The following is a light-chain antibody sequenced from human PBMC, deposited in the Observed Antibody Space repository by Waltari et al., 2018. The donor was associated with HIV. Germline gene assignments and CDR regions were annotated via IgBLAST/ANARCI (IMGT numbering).Light chain of an antibody. CDR2: DAA. CDR3: QQYDNLPPGVT. V-gene: IGKV1-33*01. CDR1: QDISNH. Sequence: DIQMTQSPSSLSASIGDRVTITCQASQDISNHLNWYQQKPGKAPKLLIFDAANLEIGVPSRFSGSGSGTDFTFTISSLQPEDIGTYYCQQYDNLPPGVTFGPGTKVDIK. J-gene: IGKJ3*01.